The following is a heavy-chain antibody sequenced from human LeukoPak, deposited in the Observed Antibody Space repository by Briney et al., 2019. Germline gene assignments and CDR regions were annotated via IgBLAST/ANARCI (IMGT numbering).Heavy chain of an antibody. Sequence: PGGSLRLSCAASGFTFSSYWMSWVRQAPGKGLEWVANIKQDGSEKYYVDSVKGRFTISRDNAKNSLYLQMNSLRAEDTAVYYCAREYSSGWPRYYYYGMDVWGQGTTVTVSS. CDR2: IKQDGSEK. CDR3: AREYSSGWPRYYYYGMDV. D-gene: IGHD6-19*01. V-gene: IGHV3-7*01. J-gene: IGHJ6*02. CDR1: GFTFSSYW.